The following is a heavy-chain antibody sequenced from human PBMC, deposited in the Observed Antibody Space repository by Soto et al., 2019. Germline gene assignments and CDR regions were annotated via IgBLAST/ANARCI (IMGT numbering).Heavy chain of an antibody. J-gene: IGHJ4*02. Sequence: ASVKGSCTASGSTFTSYAMHWVRQAPGQRLEWMGWINAGNGNTKYSQKFQGRVTITRDTSASTAYMELSSLRSEDTAVYYCARALLENHHDYWGQGTLVTVSS. D-gene: IGHD1-26*01. CDR1: GSTFTSYA. CDR3: ARALLENHHDY. CDR2: INAGNGNT. V-gene: IGHV1-3*01.